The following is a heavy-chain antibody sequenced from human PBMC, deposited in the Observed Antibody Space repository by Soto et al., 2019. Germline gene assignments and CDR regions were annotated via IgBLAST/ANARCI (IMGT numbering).Heavy chain of an antibody. CDR1: GGTFGNSA. Sequence: QVQLEQSGAEVKKPGSSVTVSCKASGGTFGNSAISWVRQAPGQGLEWMGGITPIFPTPDYAQEFQGRVTITADESTRTAYVRSPSLRSEDTAVYYCARDKDRQQLGGNYYSAIEVWGQGTKVTVSS. V-gene: IGHV1-69*12. CDR2: ITPIFPTP. CDR3: ARDKDRQQLGGNYYSAIEV. J-gene: IGHJ6*02. D-gene: IGHD3-3*02.